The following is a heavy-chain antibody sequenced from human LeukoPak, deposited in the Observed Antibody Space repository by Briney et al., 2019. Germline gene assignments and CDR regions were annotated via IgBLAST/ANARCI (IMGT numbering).Heavy chain of an antibody. V-gene: IGHV4-61*01. CDR3: ARGVRNYYDTGGYYYVGDAFDI. CDR1: GGSVNSANYY. CDR2: IYYSGST. D-gene: IGHD3-22*01. J-gene: IGHJ3*02. Sequence: SETLSLTCTVSGGSVNSANYYWSWIRQPPGKGLEWIGYIYYSGSTYFNPSLKSRVTISVDTSKNQFSLKLRSVTGADTAVYYCARGVRNYYDTGGYYYVGDAFDIWGQGTVVTVSS.